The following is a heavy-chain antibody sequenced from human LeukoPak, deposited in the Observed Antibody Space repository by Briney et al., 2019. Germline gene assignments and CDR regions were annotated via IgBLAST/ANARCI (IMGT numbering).Heavy chain of an antibody. D-gene: IGHD6-13*01. CDR1: GFTFSSYA. Sequence: GRSLRLSCAASGFTFSSYAMHWVRQAPGKGLEWVAVISYDGSNKYYADSVKGRFTISRDNSKNTLYLQMNSLRAEDTAVYYCAKVGQQLVYFDYWGQGTLVTVSS. J-gene: IGHJ4*02. V-gene: IGHV3-30-3*01. CDR3: AKVGQQLVYFDY. CDR2: ISYDGSNK.